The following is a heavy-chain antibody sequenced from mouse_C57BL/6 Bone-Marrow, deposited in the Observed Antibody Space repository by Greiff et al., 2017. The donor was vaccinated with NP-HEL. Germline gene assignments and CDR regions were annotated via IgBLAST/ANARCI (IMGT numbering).Heavy chain of an antibody. Sequence: VQLQQSGAELVRPGASVTLSCKASGYTFTDYEMHWVKQTPVHGLEWIGAIDPETGGTAYNQKFKGKAILTADKSSSTAYMALRSLTSEDSAVYYCTKGVTTVVAHFDYWGQGTTLTVSS. V-gene: IGHV1-15*01. CDR1: GYTFTDYE. CDR2: IDPETGGT. J-gene: IGHJ2*01. D-gene: IGHD1-1*01. CDR3: TKGVTTVVAHFDY.